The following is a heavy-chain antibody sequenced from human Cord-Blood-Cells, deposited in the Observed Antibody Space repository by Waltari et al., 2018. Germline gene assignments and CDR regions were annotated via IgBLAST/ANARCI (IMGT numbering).Heavy chain of an antibody. V-gene: IGHV4-61*01. Sequence: QVQLQEPGPGLVKPSATLSLPCTVSGGSRRSGRYYWSWIRQPPGKGLEWIGYIYYSGSTNYNPALKSRVTISVDTSKNQFSLKLSSVTAADTAVYYCATPGVYGMDVWGQGTTVTVSS. J-gene: IGHJ6*02. CDR2: IYYSGST. CDR3: ATPGVYGMDV. D-gene: IGHD3-10*01. CDR1: GGSRRSGRYY.